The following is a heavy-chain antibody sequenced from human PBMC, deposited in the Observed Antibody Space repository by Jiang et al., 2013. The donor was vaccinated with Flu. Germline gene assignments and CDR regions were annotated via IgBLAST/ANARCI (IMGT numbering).Heavy chain of an antibody. CDR3: ARASRAYYYDSSGYAFDI. D-gene: IGHD3-22*01. J-gene: IGHJ3*02. CDR1: GGTFSSYA. Sequence: SGAEVKKPGSSVKVSCKASGGTFSSYAISWMRQAPGQGLEWMGGIIPIFGTANYAQKFQGRVTITADESTSTAYMELSSLRSEDTAVYYCARASRAYYYDSSGYAFDIWGQGTMVTVSS. V-gene: IGHV1-69*01. CDR2: IIPIFGTA.